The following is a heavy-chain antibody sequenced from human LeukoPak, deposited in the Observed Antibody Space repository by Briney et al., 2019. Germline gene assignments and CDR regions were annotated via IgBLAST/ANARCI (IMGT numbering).Heavy chain of an antibody. D-gene: IGHD2-21*01. Sequence: PGGSLRLSCAASGFTFSGSSMHWVRHASGKGLEWVGRIRTKGNSYATAYAASVKGRFTISRDDSKNTTYLQMNSLKTEDTAVYYCARSTVATCCGGEDYWGQGTLVTVSS. J-gene: IGHJ4*02. CDR1: GFTFSGSS. CDR3: ARSTVATCCGGEDY. V-gene: IGHV3-73*01. CDR2: IRTKGNSYAT.